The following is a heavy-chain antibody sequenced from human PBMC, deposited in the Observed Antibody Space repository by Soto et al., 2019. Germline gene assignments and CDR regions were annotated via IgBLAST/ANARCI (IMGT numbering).Heavy chain of an antibody. Sequence: ASVKVSCKASGYTFTGYYMPWVRQAPGQGLEWMGWINPNSGGTNYAQKFQGWVTMTRDTSISTAYMELSRLRSDDTAVYYCSRYLCGVGAPYFDYSGQGTLVIVSS. D-gene: IGHD1-26*01. CDR3: SRYLCGVGAPYFDY. V-gene: IGHV1-2*04. CDR1: GYTFTGYY. J-gene: IGHJ4*02. CDR2: INPNSGGT.